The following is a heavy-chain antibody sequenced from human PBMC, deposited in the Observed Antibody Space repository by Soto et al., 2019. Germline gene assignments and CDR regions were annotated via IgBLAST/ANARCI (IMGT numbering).Heavy chain of an antibody. CDR3: ARGVTMVRGVLPLFDY. D-gene: IGHD3-10*01. V-gene: IGHV4-59*01. CDR2: IYYSGST. Sequence: PSETLSLTCTVSGGSISSYYWSWIRQPPGKGLEWIGYIYYSGSTNYNPSLKSRVTISVDTSKNQFSLKLSSVTAADTAVYYCARGVTMVRGVLPLFDYWGQGTLVTVSS. J-gene: IGHJ4*02. CDR1: GGSISSYY.